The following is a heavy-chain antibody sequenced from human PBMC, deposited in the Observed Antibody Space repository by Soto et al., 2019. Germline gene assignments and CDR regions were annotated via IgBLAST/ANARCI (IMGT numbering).Heavy chain of an antibody. CDR2: IYYSGST. J-gene: IGHJ3*02. CDR3: ARRDYIWGSYPSDAFDI. Sequence: QVQLQESGPGLVKPSQTLSLTCTVSGGSISSGGYYWSWIRQHPGKGLEWIGYIYYSGSTYYNPSLKSRVTISLDTSKNEFSLKLSSVTAADTSVYYCARRDYIWGSYPSDAFDIWGQGTMVTVSS. D-gene: IGHD3-16*01. CDR1: GGSISSGGYY. V-gene: IGHV4-31*03.